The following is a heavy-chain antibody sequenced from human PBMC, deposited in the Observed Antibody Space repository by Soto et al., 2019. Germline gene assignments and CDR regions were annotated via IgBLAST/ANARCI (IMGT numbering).Heavy chain of an antibody. CDR1: GYTFTDYY. D-gene: IGHD3-22*01. V-gene: IGHV1-2*02. CDR3: ARRKGDYYDSSGYHYYFDY. CDR2: INPNSGGT. J-gene: IGHJ4*02. Sequence: GSSVKVSCKASGYTFTDYYVHWVRQAPGQGLEWMGWINPNSGGTKSAQKFQGRVTMTRDTSISTAYMELSRLRSDDTAVYYCARRKGDYYDSSGYHYYFDYWGQGTRVTVSS.